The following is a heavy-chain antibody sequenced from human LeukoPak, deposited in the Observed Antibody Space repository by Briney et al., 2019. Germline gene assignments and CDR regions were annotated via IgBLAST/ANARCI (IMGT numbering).Heavy chain of an antibody. CDR1: GFTVSSNY. Sequence: GGSLRLSCAASGFTVSSNYMSWVRQAPGKGLEWVSVLYSGGSTYYADSVKDRFTISRDNSKNTLYLQMNSLRAEDTAVYYCARDSPPYSSGWYYFDYWGQGTLVIVSS. CDR3: ARDSPPYSSGWYYFDY. V-gene: IGHV3-53*01. D-gene: IGHD6-19*01. J-gene: IGHJ4*02. CDR2: LYSGGST.